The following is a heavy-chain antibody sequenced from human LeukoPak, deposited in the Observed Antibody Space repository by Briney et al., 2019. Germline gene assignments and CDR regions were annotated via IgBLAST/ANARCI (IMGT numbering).Heavy chain of an antibody. CDR2: IKQDGSEK. V-gene: IGHV3-7*01. D-gene: IGHD3-3*01. J-gene: IGHJ4*02. Sequence: GGSLRLSCAASGFTFSSYWMSWVRQAPGKGLGWVANIKQDGSEKYYVDSVKGRFTISRDNAKNSLYLQMNSLRAEDTAVYYCARDETYYDFWSGYYPYYFDYWGQGTLVTVSS. CDR1: GFTFSSYW. CDR3: ARDETYYDFWSGYYPYYFDY.